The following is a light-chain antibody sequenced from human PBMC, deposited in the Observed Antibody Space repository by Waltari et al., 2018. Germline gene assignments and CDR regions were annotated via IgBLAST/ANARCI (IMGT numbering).Light chain of an antibody. CDR1: QSLLSRDGHTY. V-gene: IGKV2-30*01. CDR3: MQGTRWPWT. Sequence: DVALTQSPLSLSVTLGQPASISCRSSQSLLSRDGHTYFYWLQQRPGQSPRRLLYKVSNRDSGVPDRFSGSGSGTDCTLRISRVEAEDVGVYYCMQGTRWPWTFGQGTKVEIK. CDR2: KVS. J-gene: IGKJ1*01.